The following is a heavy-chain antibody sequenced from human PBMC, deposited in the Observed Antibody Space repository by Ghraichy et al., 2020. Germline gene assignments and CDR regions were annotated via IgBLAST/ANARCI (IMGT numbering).Heavy chain of an antibody. V-gene: IGHV1-69*13. D-gene: IGHD3-22*01. CDR1: GGTFSSYA. CDR2: IIPIFGTA. CDR3: ASGADYYDSSGRSGDAFDI. J-gene: IGHJ3*02. Sequence: SVKVSCKASGGTFSSYAISWVRQAPGQGLEWMGGIIPIFGTANYAQKFQGRVTITADESTSTAYMELSSLRSEDTAVYYCASGADYYDSSGRSGDAFDIWGQGTMVTVSS.